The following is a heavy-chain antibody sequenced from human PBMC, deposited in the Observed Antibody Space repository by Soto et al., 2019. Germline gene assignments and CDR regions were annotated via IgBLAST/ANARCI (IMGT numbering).Heavy chain of an antibody. CDR1: GGSISSGGYY. V-gene: IGHV4-31*03. CDR2: IYYSGST. J-gene: IGHJ6*02. CDR3: ARDGWGGGGLGFQLKVHYGMDV. Sequence: PSETLSLTCTVSGGSISSGGYYWSWIRQHPGKGLEWIGYIYYSGSTYYNPSLKSRVTISVDTSKNQFSLKLSSVTAADTAVYYCARDGWGGGGLGFQLKVHYGMDVWGQGTTVTVSS. D-gene: IGHD3-10*01.